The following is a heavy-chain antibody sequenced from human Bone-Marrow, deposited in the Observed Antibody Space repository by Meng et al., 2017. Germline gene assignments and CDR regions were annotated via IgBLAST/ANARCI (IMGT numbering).Heavy chain of an antibody. CDR2: IKQDGSER. CDR1: GFTFSTFW. Sequence: GESLKISCAASGFTFSTFWMTWVRQAPGKGLEWVATIKQDGSERHYVDSLKGRFIISRDNSKNTLYLQMNSLRAEDTAVYYCARDHRPIGDPRNHFDYWGQGTLVTVSS. CDR3: ARDHRPIGDPRNHFDY. V-gene: IGHV3-7*01. J-gene: IGHJ4*02. D-gene: IGHD1-14*01.